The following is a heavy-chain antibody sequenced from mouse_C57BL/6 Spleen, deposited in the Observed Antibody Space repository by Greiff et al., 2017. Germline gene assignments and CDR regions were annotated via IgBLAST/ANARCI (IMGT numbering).Heavy chain of an antibody. CDR1: GFTFTDYY. J-gene: IGHJ1*03. Sequence: EVNVVESGGGLVQPGASLRLSCAASGFTFTDYYMSWVRQPPGKAPEWLALIRNKANGYTTEYTASVKCRFTISRDNSQNILFLQMNTLWAEGSATYYCVKGLGLSGYFDVWGTGTTVTVSA. V-gene: IGHV7-4*01. CDR2: IRNKANGYTT. D-gene: IGHD3-1*01. CDR3: VKGLGLSGYFDV.